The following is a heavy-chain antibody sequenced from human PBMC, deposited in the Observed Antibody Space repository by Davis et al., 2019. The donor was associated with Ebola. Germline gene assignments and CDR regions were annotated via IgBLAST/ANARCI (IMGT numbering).Heavy chain of an antibody. J-gene: IGHJ4*02. V-gene: IGHV3-11*01. CDR3: ASVSYGLDY. CDR1: GFTFSDYY. CDR2: ISSSGSTI. D-gene: IGHD5-18*01. Sequence: GESLKISCAASGFTFSDYYMSWLRQAPGKGLEWVSYISSSGSTIYYADSVKGRFTISRDNAKNSLYLQMNSLRTEDTAVYYCASVSYGLDYWGQGTLVTVSS.